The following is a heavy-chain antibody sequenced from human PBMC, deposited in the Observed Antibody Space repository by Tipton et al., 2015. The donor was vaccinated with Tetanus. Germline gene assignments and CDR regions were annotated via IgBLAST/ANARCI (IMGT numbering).Heavy chain of an antibody. V-gene: IGHV4-61*08. CDR1: GGSVRGGDYQ. J-gene: IGHJ4*02. Sequence: TLSLTCTISGGSVRGGDYQWNWIRQTPGKGLEWLAYISYSGRTNSNYSLKSRITVSQDTSKNQFSLKLTSVTAADTAVYYCARPIKQWLVPVDSWGQGTLVTVSS. CDR2: ISYSGRT. CDR3: ARPIKQWLVPVDS. D-gene: IGHD6-19*01.